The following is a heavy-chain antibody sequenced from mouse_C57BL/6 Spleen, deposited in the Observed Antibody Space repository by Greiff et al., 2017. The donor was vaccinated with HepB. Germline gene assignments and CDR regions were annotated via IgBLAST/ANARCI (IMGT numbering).Heavy chain of an antibody. CDR3: ATSTTMVKAWFAY. D-gene: IGHD2-2*01. CDR1: GYTFTSYW. V-gene: IGHV1-74*01. Sequence: QVQLQQPGAELVKPGASVKVSCKASGYTFTSYWMHWVKQRPGQGLEWIGRIHPSDSDTNYNQKFKGKATLTVDKSSSTAYMQLRSLTSEDSAVYYCATSTTMVKAWFAYWGQGTLVTVSA. J-gene: IGHJ3*01. CDR2: IHPSDSDT.